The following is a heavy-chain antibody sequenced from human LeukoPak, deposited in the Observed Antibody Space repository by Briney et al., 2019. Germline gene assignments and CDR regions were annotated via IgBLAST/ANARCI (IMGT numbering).Heavy chain of an antibody. CDR1: GYTFTGYY. CDR2: INPNSGGT. J-gene: IGHJ6*03. Sequence: ASVKVSCKASGYTFTGYYMHWVRQAPGQGLEWMGWINPNSGGTNYAQKFQGRVTMTRDTSISTAYMELSRLRSDDTAVYYCARTGGYDFWSGYYPYMGVWGKGTTVTVSS. V-gene: IGHV1-2*02. D-gene: IGHD3-3*01. CDR3: ARTGGYDFWSGYYPYMGV.